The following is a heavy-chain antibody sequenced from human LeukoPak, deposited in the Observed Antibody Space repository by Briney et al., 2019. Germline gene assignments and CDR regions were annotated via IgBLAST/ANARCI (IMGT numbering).Heavy chain of an antibody. V-gene: IGHV3-30*02. D-gene: IGHD6-13*01. Sequence: PGGSLRLSCAASGFTFISYGMHWVRQAPGKGLEWVAFIRYDGSNKYYADSVKGRFTISRDNSKNTLYLQMNSLRAEDTAVYYCAKAAIAAAFYYFDDWGQGTLVTVSS. J-gene: IGHJ4*02. CDR1: GFTFISYG. CDR2: IRYDGSNK. CDR3: AKAAIAAAFYYFDD.